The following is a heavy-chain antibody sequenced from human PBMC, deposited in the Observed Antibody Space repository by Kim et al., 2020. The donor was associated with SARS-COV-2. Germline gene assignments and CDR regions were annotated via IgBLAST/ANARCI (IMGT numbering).Heavy chain of an antibody. V-gene: IGHV3-48*02. J-gene: IGHJ3*02. D-gene: IGHD2-21*02. CDR3: ASHGVVTAIVGSPRRGDAFDI. Sequence: GGSLRLSCAASGFTFSSYSMNWVRQAPGKGLEWVSYISSSSSTIYYADSVKGRFTISRDNAKNSLYLQMNSLRDEDTAVYYCASHGVVTAIVGSPRRGDAFDIWGQGTMVTVSS. CDR2: ISSSSSTI. CDR1: GFTFSSYS.